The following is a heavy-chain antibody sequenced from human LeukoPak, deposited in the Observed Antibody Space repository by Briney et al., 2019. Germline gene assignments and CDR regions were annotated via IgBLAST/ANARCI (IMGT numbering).Heavy chain of an antibody. CDR1: GFTFSDYY. Sequence: GGSLRLSCAASGFTFSDYYMSWIRQAPGKGLEWVSYISSSGSTIYYADSVKGRFTISRDNAKNSLYLQMNSLRAEDTAVYYCAKDAGDCISSSCYFFYYMDVWGKGTTVTISS. CDR3: AKDAGDCISSSCYFFYYMDV. J-gene: IGHJ6*03. V-gene: IGHV3-11*04. CDR2: ISSSGSTI. D-gene: IGHD2-2*01.